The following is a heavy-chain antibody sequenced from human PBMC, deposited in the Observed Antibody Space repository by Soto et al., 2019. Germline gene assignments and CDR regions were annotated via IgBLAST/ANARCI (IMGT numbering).Heavy chain of an antibody. J-gene: IGHJ4*02. CDR1: GGSISSGGYY. V-gene: IGHV4-31*03. CDR2: IYYSGST. D-gene: IGHD5-18*01. CDR3: ARGRSGYSYPGYFDY. Sequence: QVQLQESGPGLVKPSQTLSLTCTVSGGSISSGGYYWRWIRQHPGKGLEWIGYIYYSGSTYYNPSLTSRVTVSVDTSKNQFSLKLRSVTVAGTAVYYCARGRSGYSYPGYFDYWGQGTLVTVSS.